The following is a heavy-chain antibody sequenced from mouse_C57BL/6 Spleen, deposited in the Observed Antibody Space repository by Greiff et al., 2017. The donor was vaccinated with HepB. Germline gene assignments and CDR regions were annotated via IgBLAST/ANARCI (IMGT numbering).Heavy chain of an antibody. CDR1: GYTFTSYG. CDR2: IYPRSGNT. CDR3: ARRRAITTVVRYFDV. J-gene: IGHJ1*03. Sequence: QVQLKQSGAELARPGASVKLSCKASGYTFTSYGISWVKQRTGQGLEWIGEIYPRSGNTYYNEKFKGKATLTADKSSSTAYMELRSLTSEDSAVYFCARRRAITTVVRYFDVWGTGTTVTVSS. V-gene: IGHV1-81*01. D-gene: IGHD1-1*01.